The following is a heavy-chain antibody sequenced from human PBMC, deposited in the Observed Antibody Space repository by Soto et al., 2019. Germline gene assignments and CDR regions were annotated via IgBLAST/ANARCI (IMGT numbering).Heavy chain of an antibody. CDR2: MNPNTGKA. Sequence: ASVKVSCHASGYTFSTCDIPWVRQAPGQGLEWMGWMNPNTGKAGFAQKFQGRVTMTGDTSLGTAYMDLRGLTSEDTAVYYCARRKERSGPHYFDNWGQGSLVTVSS. J-gene: IGHJ4*02. CDR1: GYTFSTCD. D-gene: IGHD6-25*01. V-gene: IGHV1-8*01. CDR3: ARRKERSGPHYFDN.